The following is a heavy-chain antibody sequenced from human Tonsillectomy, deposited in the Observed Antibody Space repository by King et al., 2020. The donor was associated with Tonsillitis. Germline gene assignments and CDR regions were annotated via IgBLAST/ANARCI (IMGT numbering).Heavy chain of an antibody. Sequence: VQLVESGGGLVQPGGSLRLSCAASVFNFNNYGMNWVRQAPGKGLEWISYIRNNSNTIYYADSVKGRFTISRDNAKNSLFLQMNSLRAEDTAIYYCARDTSFDWYFDLWGRGPLVTVSS. CDR3: ARDTSFDWYFDL. V-gene: IGHV3-48*04. CDR1: VFNFNNYG. J-gene: IGHJ2*01. CDR2: IRNNSNTI.